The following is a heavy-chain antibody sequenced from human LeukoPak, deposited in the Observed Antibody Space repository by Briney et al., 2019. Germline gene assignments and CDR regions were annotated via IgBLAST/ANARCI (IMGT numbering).Heavy chain of an antibody. CDR3: AKDQDYGDYALDY. J-gene: IGHJ4*02. V-gene: IGHV3-23*01. Sequence: GGSLRLSCAASGFTFSSYSMTWVRQAPGKGLEWVSAISGSGGSTYYADSVKGRFTISRDNSRNTLYLQMNSLRAEDTAVYYCAKDQDYGDYALDYWGQGTLVTVSS. CDR1: GFTFSSYS. D-gene: IGHD4-17*01. CDR2: ISGSGGST.